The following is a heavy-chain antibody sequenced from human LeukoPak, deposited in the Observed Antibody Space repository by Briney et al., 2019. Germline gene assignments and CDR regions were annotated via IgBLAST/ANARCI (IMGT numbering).Heavy chain of an antibody. J-gene: IGHJ3*02. CDR2: ISSSSSYI. CDR3: ARDGYYYDSSGYYQEALDI. V-gene: IGHV3-21*01. Sequence: GGSLRLSCAASGFTFSSYSMNWVRQAPGKGLEWVSSISSSSSYIYYADSVKGRFTISRDNAKNSLYLQMNSLRAEDTAVYYCARDGYYYDSSGYYQEALDIWGQGTMVTVSS. CDR1: GFTFSSYS. D-gene: IGHD3-22*01.